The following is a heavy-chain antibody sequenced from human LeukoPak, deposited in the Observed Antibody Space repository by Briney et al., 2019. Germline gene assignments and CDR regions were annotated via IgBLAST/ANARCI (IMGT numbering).Heavy chain of an antibody. CDR2: IIPIFGTA. J-gene: IGHJ3*02. V-gene: IGHV1-69*05. CDR3: ATRVSYIVGALGDI. Sequence: SVKVSCKASGGTFSSYAISWVRQAPGQGLEWMGGIIPIFGTANYAQKFQGRVTITTDESTSTAYMELSSLRSEDTAVYYCATRVSYIVGALGDIWGQGTMVTVSS. D-gene: IGHD1-26*01. CDR1: GGTFSSYA.